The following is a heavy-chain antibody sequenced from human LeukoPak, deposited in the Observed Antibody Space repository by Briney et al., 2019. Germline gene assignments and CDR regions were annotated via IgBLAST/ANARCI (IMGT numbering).Heavy chain of an antibody. CDR3: ASTTYYYGSGSYRFDY. D-gene: IGHD3-10*01. Sequence: ASVKASCKASGGTFSSYAVSWVRQAPGQGLEWMGRIIPIFGTANYAQKFQGRVTITTDESTSTAYMELSSLRSEDTAVYYCASTTYYYGSGSYRFDYWGQGTLVTVSS. CDR1: GGTFSSYA. J-gene: IGHJ4*02. CDR2: IIPIFGTA. V-gene: IGHV1-69*05.